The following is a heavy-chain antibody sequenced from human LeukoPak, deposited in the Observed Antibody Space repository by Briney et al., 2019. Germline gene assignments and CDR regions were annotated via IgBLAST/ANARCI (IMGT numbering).Heavy chain of an antibody. CDR3: AKDPYGTRYFDY. Sequence: GGSLRLSCAASGFTFGKNAMSWVRQAPGKGLEWVSSLSGSGADTYYADSVKGRFTISRDNAKNTAYLQMNSLRAEDTAVYYCAKDPYGTRYFDYWGQGTLVTAS. CDR2: LSGSGADT. D-gene: IGHD2-2*01. J-gene: IGHJ4*02. CDR1: GFTFGKNA. V-gene: IGHV3-23*01.